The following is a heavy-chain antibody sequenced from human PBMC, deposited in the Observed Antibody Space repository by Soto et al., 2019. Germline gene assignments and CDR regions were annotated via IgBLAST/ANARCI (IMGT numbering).Heavy chain of an antibody. CDR1: GFTFSSYG. V-gene: IGHV3-33*01. Sequence: QVQLVESGGGVVQPGRSLRLSCAASGFTFSSYGMHWVRQAPGKGLEWVAVIWYDGSNKYYADSVKGRFTIYRDNSKNTLYMQMKSLRAEDTAGYYCARGVDYDIMTGYYKADSNWFDPWGQGTRFTVSS. CDR2: IWYDGSNK. J-gene: IGHJ5*02. D-gene: IGHD3-9*01. CDR3: ARGVDYDIMTGYYKADSNWFDP.